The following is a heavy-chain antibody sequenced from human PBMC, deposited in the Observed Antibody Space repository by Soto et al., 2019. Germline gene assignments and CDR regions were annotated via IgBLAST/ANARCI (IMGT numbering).Heavy chain of an antibody. V-gene: IGHV3-21*01. D-gene: IGHD3-10*01. CDR3: AGDHRITMVRGVPFDY. CDR2: ISSSSSYI. J-gene: IGHJ4*02. CDR1: GFTFSSYS. Sequence: EVQLVESGGGLVKPGGSLRLSCAASGFTFSSYSMNWVRQAPGKGLEWVSSISSSSSYIYYADSVKGRFTISRDNAKNSLYLQRNSLRAEDTAVYYCAGDHRITMVRGVPFDYWGQGTLVTVSS.